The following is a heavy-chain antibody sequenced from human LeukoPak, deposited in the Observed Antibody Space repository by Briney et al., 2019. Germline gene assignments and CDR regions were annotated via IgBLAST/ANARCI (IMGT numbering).Heavy chain of an antibody. V-gene: IGHV3-7*01. J-gene: IGHJ4*02. CDR2: IKQDGSEK. CDR1: GFTFSSYW. Sequence: TGGSLRLSCAASGFTFSSYWMSWVRQAPGKGLEWVANIKQDGSEKYYVDSVKGRFTISRDNAKNSLYLQMNSLRAEDTAVYYCARVTDHAPEHFDYWGQGTLVTVSS. CDR3: ARVTDHAPEHFDY. D-gene: IGHD1-14*01.